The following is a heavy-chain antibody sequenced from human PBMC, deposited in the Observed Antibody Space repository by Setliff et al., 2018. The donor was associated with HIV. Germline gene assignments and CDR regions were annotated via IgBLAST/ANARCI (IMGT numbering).Heavy chain of an antibody. V-gene: IGHV1-46*03. J-gene: IGHJ4*02. CDR3: GRDYRSWIRAIGY. D-gene: IGHD5-12*01. CDR2: INPSGGST. CDR1: GYNFSSNG. Sequence: ASVKVSCKASGYNFSSNGISWVRQAPGQGLEWMGIINPSGGSTSYAQKFQGRVTMTRDTSTSTVYMELSSLRSEDTAVYYCGRDYRSWIRAIGYWGQGTLVTVSS.